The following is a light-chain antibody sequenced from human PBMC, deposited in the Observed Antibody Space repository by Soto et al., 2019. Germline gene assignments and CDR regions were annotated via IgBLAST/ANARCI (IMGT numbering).Light chain of an antibody. J-gene: IGKJ1*01. CDR1: QSVSSSY. CDR2: GAS. Sequence: EIVLTQSPGTLSLSPGERATLSCRASQSVSSSYLAWYQQEPGQAPRLLIYGASSRATGIPDRFSGSGSGTDFTFTISRLEPEDFAVYYCQQYGSSSWTFGQGTKVDI. CDR3: QQYGSSSWT. V-gene: IGKV3-20*01.